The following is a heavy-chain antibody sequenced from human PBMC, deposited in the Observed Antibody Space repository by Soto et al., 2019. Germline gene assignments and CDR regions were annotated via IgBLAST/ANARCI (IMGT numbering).Heavy chain of an antibody. CDR1: GFICSSYD. CDR3: AKATATTGGPFDI. Sequence: GGSLRLSCAASGFICSSYDISWVRQAPGKGLEWVSTILVSDSTHYEDSVRGRFTISRDRSKNTVYLQMNSLTAGDTAVYYCAKATATTGGPFDICGQGTMVTVSS. V-gene: IGHV3-23*01. D-gene: IGHD1-7*01. CDR2: ILVSDST. J-gene: IGHJ3*02.